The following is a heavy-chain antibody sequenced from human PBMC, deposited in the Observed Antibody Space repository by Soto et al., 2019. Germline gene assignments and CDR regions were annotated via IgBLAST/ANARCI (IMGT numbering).Heavy chain of an antibody. CDR2: IWNDGSYK. Sequence: PGGSLRLSCAASGFTVSSNYMSWVRQAPGKGLEWVAIIWNDGSYKDYADSVKGRFTISRDNSRSTLYLQMNSLRAEDTAVYYCARTYSTSWANAFDIWGQGTMVTVSS. CDR3: ARTYSTSWANAFDI. CDR1: GFTVSSNY. D-gene: IGHD6-13*01. V-gene: IGHV3-33*08. J-gene: IGHJ3*02.